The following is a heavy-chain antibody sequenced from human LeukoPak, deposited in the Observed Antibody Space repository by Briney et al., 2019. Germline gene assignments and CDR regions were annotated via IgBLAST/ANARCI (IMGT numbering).Heavy chain of an antibody. V-gene: IGHV3-30-3*01. D-gene: IGHD2-15*01. J-gene: IGHJ6*04. CDR3: ARALGYCSGGSCYSFYYYYGMDV. CDR2: ISYDGSNK. Sequence: GRSLRLSCAASGFTFSSYAMHWVRQAPGKGLEWVAVISYDGSNKYYADSVKGRFTISRDNSKNTLYLQMNSLRAEDTAVYYCARALGYCSGGSCYSFYYYYGMDVWGKGTTVTVSS. CDR1: GFTFSSYA.